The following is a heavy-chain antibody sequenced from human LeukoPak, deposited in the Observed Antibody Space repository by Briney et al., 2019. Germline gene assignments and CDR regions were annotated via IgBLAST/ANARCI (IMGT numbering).Heavy chain of an antibody. J-gene: IGHJ5*02. CDR1: GGSISSSSYY. Sequence: SETLSLTCTVSGGSISSSSYYWGWIRQPPGKGLEWIGSIYYSGSTYYNPSLKSRVTISVDRSKNQFSLKLSSVTAADTAVYYCARAIFRAPGWFDPWGQGTLVTVSS. D-gene: IGHD3-3*01. CDR3: ARAIFRAPGWFDP. CDR2: IYYSGST. V-gene: IGHV4-39*07.